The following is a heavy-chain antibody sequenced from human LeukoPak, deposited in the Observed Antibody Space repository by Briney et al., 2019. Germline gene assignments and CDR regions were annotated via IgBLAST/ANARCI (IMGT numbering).Heavy chain of an antibody. D-gene: IGHD3-22*01. V-gene: IGHV3-48*04. J-gene: IGHJ4*02. Sequence: GGSLRLSCAASGFTFSSYSMNWVRKAPGKGLEWVSYISSSSSTIYYADSVKGRFTISRDNAKNSLYLQMNSLRAEDTAVYYCAAGSSGYYYPRDYWGQGTLVTVSS. CDR3: AAGSSGYYYPRDY. CDR2: ISSSSSTI. CDR1: GFTFSSYS.